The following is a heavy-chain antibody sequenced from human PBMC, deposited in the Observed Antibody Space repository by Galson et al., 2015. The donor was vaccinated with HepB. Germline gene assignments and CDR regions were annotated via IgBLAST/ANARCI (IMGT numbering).Heavy chain of an antibody. D-gene: IGHD1-7*01. CDR2: ISGSGGST. CDR1: GFTFSSYA. V-gene: IGHV3-23*01. CDR3: AKDNSYSTGGGTECDY. Sequence: SLRLSCAASGFTFSSYAMSWVRQAPGKGLEWVSAISGSGGSTYYADSVKGRFTISRDNSKNTLYLQMNSLRAEDTAVYYCAKDNSYSTGGGTECDYWGQGTLVTVSS. J-gene: IGHJ4*02.